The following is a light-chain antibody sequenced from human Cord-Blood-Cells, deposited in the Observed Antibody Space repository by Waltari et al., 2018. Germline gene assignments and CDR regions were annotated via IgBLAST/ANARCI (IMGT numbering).Light chain of an antibody. V-gene: IGKV1-8*01. CDR2: AAS. CDR3: QQYYSYPRT. J-gene: IGKJ2*01. CDR1: QGISSY. Sequence: AIRITQSPSSLSAATGDRFTSTCRASQGISSYLAWYQQKPGKAPKLLIYAASTLQSGVPSRFSGSGSGTDFTLTISCLQSEDFATYYCQQYYSYPRTFGQGTKLEIK.